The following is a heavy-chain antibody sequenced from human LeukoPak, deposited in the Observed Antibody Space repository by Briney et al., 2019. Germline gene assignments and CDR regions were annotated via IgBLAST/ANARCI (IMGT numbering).Heavy chain of an antibody. CDR3: ARDWAHYYGSGSPYGMDV. D-gene: IGHD3-10*01. V-gene: IGHV4-34*01. CDR1: GGSFSGYY. Sequence: SETLSLTCAVYGGSFSGYYWSWIRQPPGKGLEWIGEVNHSGSTNYNPSLKSRVTISVDTSKNQFSLKLSSVTAADTAVYYCARDWAHYYGSGSPYGMDVWGQGTTVTVSS. CDR2: VNHSGST. J-gene: IGHJ6*02.